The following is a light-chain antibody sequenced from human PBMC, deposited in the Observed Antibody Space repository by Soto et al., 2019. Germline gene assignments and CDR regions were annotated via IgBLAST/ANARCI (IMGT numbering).Light chain of an antibody. CDR1: RSNIGANYD. Sequence: QAVVTQPPSVSGAPGQRVTISCTGSRSNIGANYDVHWYQQLPGTAPKLLIYDNNNRPSGVPDRFSGSKSDTSASLVITGLQAGDEADYYCQSYDSRLSGVVFGGGTKLTVL. V-gene: IGLV1-40*01. CDR3: QSYDSRLSGVV. CDR2: DNN. J-gene: IGLJ2*01.